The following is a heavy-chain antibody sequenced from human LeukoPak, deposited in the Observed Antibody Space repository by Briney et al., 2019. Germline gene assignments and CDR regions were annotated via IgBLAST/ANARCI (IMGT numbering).Heavy chain of an antibody. D-gene: IGHD5-12*01. V-gene: IGHV4-34*01. CDR2: INHSGST. CDR1: GGSFSGYY. Sequence: SEALSLTCAVYGGSFSGYYWSWIRQPPGKGLEWIGEINHSGSTNYNPSLKSRVTISVDTSKNQFSLKLSSVTAADTAVYYCARGRSGYTRGDYWGQGTLVTVSS. CDR3: ARGRSGYTRGDY. J-gene: IGHJ4*02.